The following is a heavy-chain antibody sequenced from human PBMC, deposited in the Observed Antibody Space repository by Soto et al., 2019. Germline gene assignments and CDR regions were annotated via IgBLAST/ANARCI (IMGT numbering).Heavy chain of an antibody. Sequence: GGSLRLSCAASGFTFSSYAMSWVRQAPGKGLEWVSAISGSGGSTYYADSVKGRFTISRDNSKNTLYLQMNSLRAEDTAVYYCASLMITFGGVIVQIFNDFDYWGQGTLVTVSS. CDR2: ISGSGGST. V-gene: IGHV3-23*01. CDR3: ASLMITFGGVIVQIFNDFDY. D-gene: IGHD3-16*02. CDR1: GFTFSSYA. J-gene: IGHJ4*02.